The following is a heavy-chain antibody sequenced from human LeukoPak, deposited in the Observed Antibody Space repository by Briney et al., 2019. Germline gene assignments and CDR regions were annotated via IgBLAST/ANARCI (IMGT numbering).Heavy chain of an antibody. CDR3: ARAAAPGAGFDY. CDR2: IYSGGST. J-gene: IGHJ4*02. Sequence: GGSLRLSCAASGFTVSSNYMGWVRQAPGKGLEWVSVIYSGGSTYYADSVKGRFTISRDNSKNTLYLQMNSLRAEDTAVYYCARAAAPGAGFDYWGQGTLVTVSS. V-gene: IGHV3-53*01. CDR1: GFTVSSNY. D-gene: IGHD2-15*01.